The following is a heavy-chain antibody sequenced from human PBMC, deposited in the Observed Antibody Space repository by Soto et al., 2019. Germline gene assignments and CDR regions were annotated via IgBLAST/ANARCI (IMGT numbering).Heavy chain of an antibody. CDR3: ARAQFSSWPYFDY. J-gene: IGHJ4*02. CDR1: GFTFTSYA. D-gene: IGHD6-13*01. CDR2: ISYDGSNK. Sequence: GGSLRLSSAASGFTFTSYAMHWVRQAPGKGLEWVAVISYDGSNKYYADSVKGRFTISRDNSKNTLYLQMNSLRAEDTAVYYCARAQFSSWPYFDYWGQGTLVTVSS. V-gene: IGHV3-30-3*01.